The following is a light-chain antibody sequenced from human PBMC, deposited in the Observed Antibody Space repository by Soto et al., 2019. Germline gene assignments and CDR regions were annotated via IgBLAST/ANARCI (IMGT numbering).Light chain of an antibody. CDR3: QQYGSSPLT. CDR1: QTISSSY. V-gene: IGKV3-20*01. Sequence: DIVLTQSPGTLSLSPGEIATLSCRASQTISSSYLAWYQQKPGRAPRLLIFGASSRATGIPDRFSGSGSGTDVTLTITRLEPEDLAVYYCQQYGSSPLTFGGGTKVEIK. CDR2: GAS. J-gene: IGKJ4*01.